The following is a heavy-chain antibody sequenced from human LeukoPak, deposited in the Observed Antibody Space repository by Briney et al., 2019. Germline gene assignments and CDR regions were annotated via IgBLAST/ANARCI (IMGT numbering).Heavy chain of an antibody. CDR2: IYSSGST. Sequence: SETLSLTCTVSGGSMSSHYWSWLRQSPGKGLGWIGDIYSSGSTNYNPSLKSRVTISIDTSKNQFSLRLSSVTAADTAVYYCARRRDYYDSGVYKGPFFDYWGQGTLVTVSS. CDR1: GGSMSSHY. CDR3: ARRRDYYDSGVYKGPFFDY. J-gene: IGHJ4*02. V-gene: IGHV4-59*11. D-gene: IGHD3-22*01.